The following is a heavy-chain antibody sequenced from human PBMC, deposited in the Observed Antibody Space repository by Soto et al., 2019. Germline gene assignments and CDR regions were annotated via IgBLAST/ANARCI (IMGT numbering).Heavy chain of an antibody. CDR2: VSGYNDKT. CDR1: GYTFTNHG. Sequence: ASVKVSCTASGYTFTNHGISWVRQAPGQGLEWVGWVSGYNDKTKSAQKFKGRVTMTTDTSTSTAYMELRSLRAEDTAVYYCAKWPDSSGYFDYWGQGTLVTVSS. D-gene: IGHD3-22*01. V-gene: IGHV1-18*04. J-gene: IGHJ4*02. CDR3: AKWPDSSGYFDY.